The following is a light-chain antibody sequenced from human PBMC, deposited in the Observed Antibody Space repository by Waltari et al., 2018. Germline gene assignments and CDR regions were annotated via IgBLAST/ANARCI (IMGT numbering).Light chain of an antibody. CDR3: QQYYSYPWT. CDR1: QGISSY. CDR2: AAS. V-gene: IGKV1-8*01. J-gene: IGKJ1*01. Sequence: AIRLTPSPSSLSASXGDRVTIPCRGSQGISSYLAWYQQKPGKAPKLLIYAASTLQSGVPSRFSGSGSGTDFTLTISCLXXXDFATYYCQQYYSYPWTFGQGTKVEIK.